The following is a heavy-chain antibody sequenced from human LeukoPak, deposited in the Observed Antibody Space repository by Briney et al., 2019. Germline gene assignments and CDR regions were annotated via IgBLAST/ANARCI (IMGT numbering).Heavy chain of an antibody. CDR2: IYYSGST. CDR3: ARHEIAIVVVGGAFDI. CDR1: GYSISSGYY. J-gene: IGHJ3*02. V-gene: IGHV4-38-2*02. D-gene: IGHD2-15*01. Sequence: TETLSLTCTVSGYSISSGYYWGWIRQPPGKGLEWIGSIYYSGSTYYNPSLKSRVTISVDTSKNQFSLKLSSVTAADTAVYYCARHEIAIVVVGGAFDIWGQGTMVTVSS.